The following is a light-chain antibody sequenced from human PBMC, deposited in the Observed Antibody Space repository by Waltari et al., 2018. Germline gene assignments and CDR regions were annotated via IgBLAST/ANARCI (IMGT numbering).Light chain of an antibody. J-gene: IGLJ3*02. V-gene: IGLV3-25*03. CDR1: ALPNRY. CDR2: RDI. CDR3: QSADSSGSYVV. Sequence: SYELTQPPSVSVSPGQTARISCSGAALPNRYGYWYQQRPGQAPVLVMYRDIVRPSGIPERFSGSTSGTTVTLTISGVQAKDEADYYCQSADSSGSYVVFGGGTKLTVL.